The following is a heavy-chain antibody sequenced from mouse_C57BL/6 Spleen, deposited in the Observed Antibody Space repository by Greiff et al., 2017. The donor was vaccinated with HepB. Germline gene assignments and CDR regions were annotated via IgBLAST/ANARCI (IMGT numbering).Heavy chain of an antibody. CDR2: ISSGGDYI. CDR1: GFTFSSYA. CDR3: TREGKTAVVEDYAMDY. Sequence: EVMLVESGEGLVKPGGSLKLSCAASGFTFSSYAMSWVRQTPEKRLEWVAYISSGGDYIYYADTVKGRFTISRDNARNTLYLQMSSLKSEDTAMYYCTREGKTAVVEDYAMDYWGQGTSVTVSS. V-gene: IGHV5-9-1*02. J-gene: IGHJ4*01. D-gene: IGHD1-1*01.